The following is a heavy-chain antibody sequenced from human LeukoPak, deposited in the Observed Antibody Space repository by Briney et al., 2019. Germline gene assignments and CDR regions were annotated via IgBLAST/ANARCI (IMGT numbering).Heavy chain of an antibody. CDR2: IYYSGST. J-gene: IGHJ3*02. D-gene: IGHD3-22*01. CDR1: GGSISSYY. V-gene: IGHV4-59*08. Sequence: RPSETLSLTCTVSGGSISSYYWSWIRQPPGKGLEWIGYIYYSGSTNYNPSLKSRVTISVDTSKNQFSLKLSSVTAADTAVYYCARFHPYYYDSSGYYPPDIWGQGTMVTVSS. CDR3: ARFHPYYYDSSGYYPPDI.